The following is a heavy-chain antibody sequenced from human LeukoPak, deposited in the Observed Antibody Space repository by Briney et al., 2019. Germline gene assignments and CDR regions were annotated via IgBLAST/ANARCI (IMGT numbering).Heavy chain of an antibody. CDR2: IWYDGSNK. CDR1: GFTFSSYG. V-gene: IGHV3-33*01. J-gene: IGHJ5*02. CDR3: ARVGLYCTSTSCYVNWFDP. D-gene: IGHD2-2*01. Sequence: QAGGSLRLSCAASGFTFSSYGMHWVRQAPGKGLEWVAVIWYDGSNKYYADSVKGRFTITRDNSKNTLYLQMNSLRAEDTAVYYCARVGLYCTSTSCYVNWFDPWGQGTLVTVSS.